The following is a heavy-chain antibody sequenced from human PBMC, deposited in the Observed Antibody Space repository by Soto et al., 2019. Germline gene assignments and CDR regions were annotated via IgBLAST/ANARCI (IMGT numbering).Heavy chain of an antibody. J-gene: IGHJ4*02. D-gene: IGHD3-22*01. CDR1: GFTFSDYY. CDR2: ISSTSSII. V-gene: IGHV3-11*01. CDR3: ARDLGYYESSGYLDY. Sequence: GGSLRLSCAASGFTFSDYYMSWIRQAPGKGLEWVAYISSTSSIIYDADSVKGRFTISRDNAKNSLFLQMNSLRAEDTAVYYCARDLGYYESSGYLDYWGQGTLVTVS.